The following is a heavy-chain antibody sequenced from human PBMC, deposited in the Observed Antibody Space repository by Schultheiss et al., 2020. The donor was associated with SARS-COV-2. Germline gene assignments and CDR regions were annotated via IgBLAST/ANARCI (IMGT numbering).Heavy chain of an antibody. D-gene: IGHD5-12*01. J-gene: IGHJ6*02. Sequence: GESLKISCAASGFTFSSYGMHWVRQAPGKGLEWVAVISYDGSNKYYADSVKGRFTISRDNSKNTLYLQMNSLRAEDTAVYYCARVRWLRDYYYYYGMDVWGQGTTVTVSS. CDR3: ARVRWLRDYYYYYGMDV. CDR1: GFTFSSYG. V-gene: IGHV3-30*03. CDR2: ISYDGSNK.